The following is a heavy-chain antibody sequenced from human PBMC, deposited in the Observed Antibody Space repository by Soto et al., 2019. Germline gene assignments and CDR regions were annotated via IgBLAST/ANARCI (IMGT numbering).Heavy chain of an antibody. Sequence: PSGTLSLTCAVYGGSFSGYYWGGIRQPPGKGLEWIGEINHSGSTNYNPSLKGRVTISVDTSRNQFSLKLSSVTAADTAVYYCARGYSGYDYWGQGTLVTVSS. CDR3: ARGYSGYDY. V-gene: IGHV4-34*01. CDR1: GGSFSGYY. CDR2: INHSGST. D-gene: IGHD5-12*01. J-gene: IGHJ4*02.